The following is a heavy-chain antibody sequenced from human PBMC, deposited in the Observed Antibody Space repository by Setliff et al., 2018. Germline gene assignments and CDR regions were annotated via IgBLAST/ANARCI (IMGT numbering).Heavy chain of an antibody. CDR1: GDSITSGTYY. D-gene: IGHD1-1*01. CDR3: ARTGTYRYFDH. Sequence: SETLSLTCTVSGDSITSGTYYWGWIRQPPGKGLEWIGRIHYLGTTYSNASLASRLTMSVDTSKNQFSLRLTSVTAADTAVYYCARTGTYRYFDHWGQGTRVTVSS. CDR2: IHYLGTT. V-gene: IGHV4-39*01. J-gene: IGHJ4*02.